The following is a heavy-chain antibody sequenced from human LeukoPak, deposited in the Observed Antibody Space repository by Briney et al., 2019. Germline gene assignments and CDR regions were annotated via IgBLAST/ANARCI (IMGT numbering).Heavy chain of an antibody. CDR1: GFTFISYA. CDR3: AKDREGATYFDS. CDR2: VSYDGRNQ. Sequence: GGSLRLSCAASGFTFISYAIHWVRQTPGKGLEWVAVVSYDGRNQYYADSVKGRFTISRDNSTSALYLQMNSLRTEDTAVYYCAKDREGATYFDSWGQGTLVTVSS. D-gene: IGHD1-26*01. J-gene: IGHJ4*02. V-gene: IGHV3-30-3*01.